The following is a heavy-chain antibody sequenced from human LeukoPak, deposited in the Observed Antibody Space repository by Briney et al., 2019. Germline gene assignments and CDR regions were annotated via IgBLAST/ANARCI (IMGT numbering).Heavy chain of an antibody. CDR1: GGSISSYY. V-gene: IGHV4-59*01. Sequence: SETLSLTCTVSGGSISSYYWSWIRQPPGKGLEWIGNIYYSGSTNYNPSLKSRVIISVDTSKNQFSLKLNSVTAADTAVYYCARRGPGGFGESIDYWGQGTLVTVSS. J-gene: IGHJ4*02. D-gene: IGHD3-10*01. CDR3: ARRGPGGFGESIDY. CDR2: IYYSGST.